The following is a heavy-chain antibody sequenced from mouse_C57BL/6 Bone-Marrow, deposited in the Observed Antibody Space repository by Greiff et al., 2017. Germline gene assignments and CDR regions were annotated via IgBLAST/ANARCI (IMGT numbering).Heavy chain of an antibody. J-gene: IGHJ2*01. CDR3: TMPFYYYGSSPYYFDY. CDR1: GFNIKDDY. D-gene: IGHD1-1*01. Sequence: EVQLQQSGAELVRPGASVKLSCTASGFNIKDDYMHWVKQRPEQGLEWIGWIDPENGDTEYASKFQGKATITADTSSNTAYLQLSSLTSEDTAVYYCTMPFYYYGSSPYYFDYWGQGTTLTVSS. CDR2: IDPENGDT. V-gene: IGHV14-4*01.